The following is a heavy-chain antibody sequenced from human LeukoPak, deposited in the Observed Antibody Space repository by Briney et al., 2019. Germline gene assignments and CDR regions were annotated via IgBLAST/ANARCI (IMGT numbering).Heavy chain of an antibody. CDR1: GFTFSSYA. V-gene: IGHV3-72*01. D-gene: IGHD5-12*01. CDR2: IRNKANSYTT. CDR3: ASNVDSGVDV. Sequence: GGSLRLSCAASGFTFSSYAMSWVRQAPGKGLEWVGRIRNKANSYTTEYVASVKGRFTISRDDSKNSLSLQMNGLKTEDTAMYYCASNVDSGVDVWGQGKMVTASS. J-gene: IGHJ3*01.